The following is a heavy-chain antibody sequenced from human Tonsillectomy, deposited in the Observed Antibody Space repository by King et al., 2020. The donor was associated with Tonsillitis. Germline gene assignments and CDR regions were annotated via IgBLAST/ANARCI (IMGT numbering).Heavy chain of an antibody. CDR3: AKDYGATWYYYYMDV. V-gene: IGHV3-43*02. J-gene: IGHJ6*03. Sequence: VQLVESGGGVVQPGGSLRLSCAASGFTFDDYAMHWVRQAPGKGLEWVSLISGDGGSTYYADSVKGRFTISRDNSENSLYLQMNSLRTEDTALYYCAKDYGATWYYYYMDVWGKGTTVTVSS. CDR2: ISGDGGST. CDR1: GFTFDDYA. D-gene: IGHD1-26*01.